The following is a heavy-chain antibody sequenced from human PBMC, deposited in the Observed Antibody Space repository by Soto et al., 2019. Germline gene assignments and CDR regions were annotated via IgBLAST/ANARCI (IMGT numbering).Heavy chain of an antibody. V-gene: IGHV3-23*01. CDR3: AKDTGIAARRFDY. Sequence: GGSLRLSCAASGFTFSSYAMSWVRQAPGKGLEWVLAISGSGGSTYYADSVKGRFTISRHNSKNTLYLQMNSLRAEDTAVYYCAKDTGIAARRFDYWGQGTLVTVSS. CDR1: GFTFSSYA. J-gene: IGHJ4*02. CDR2: ISGSGGST. D-gene: IGHD6-6*01.